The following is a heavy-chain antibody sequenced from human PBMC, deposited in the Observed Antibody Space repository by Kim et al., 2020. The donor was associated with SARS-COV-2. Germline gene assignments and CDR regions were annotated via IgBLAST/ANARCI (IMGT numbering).Heavy chain of an antibody. D-gene: IGHD2-21*02. CDR1: GYTFTNYW. CDR3: ARRMGTTRKVTGDGFEY. J-gene: IGHJ4*02. Sequence: GESLKISCKGSGYTFTNYWIAWVRQMPGKGLEWMGIIYPGDSDTRYSPSFQGQVSISVDKSISTAYLQWSSLKASDTAMYYCARRMGTTRKVTGDGFEYWGLGSLVTVSS. CDR2: IYPGDSDT. V-gene: IGHV5-51*01.